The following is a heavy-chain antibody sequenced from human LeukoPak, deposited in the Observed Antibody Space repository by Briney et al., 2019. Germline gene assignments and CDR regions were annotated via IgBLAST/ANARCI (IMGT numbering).Heavy chain of an antibody. D-gene: IGHD3-10*01. CDR2: INPNGGGR. J-gene: IGHJ4*02. V-gene: IGHV1-2*02. CDR1: GYTFTGYY. CDR3: ARVGYFYGSGPQTGGYLDY. Sequence: ASVKVSCKASGYTFTGYYMHWVRQAPGQGLEWMGWINPNGGGREYAQKFQGRVNMTRDTAISTAYMELSSLTFDDTAIYYCARVGYFYGSGPQTGGYLDYWGQGTLVTVSS.